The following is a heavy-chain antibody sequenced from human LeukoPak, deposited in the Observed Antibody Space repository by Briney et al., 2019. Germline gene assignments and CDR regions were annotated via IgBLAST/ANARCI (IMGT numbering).Heavy chain of an antibody. CDR3: ASSIMVRGVISSFDY. Sequence: ASVKVSCKASGYTFTKYGISWVRQAPGQGLEWMGWINPNSGGTNYAQKFQGRVTMTRDTSISTAYIELSRLRSDDTAVYYCASSIMVRGVISSFDYWGQGTLVTVSS. J-gene: IGHJ4*02. D-gene: IGHD3-10*01. CDR1: GYTFTKYG. V-gene: IGHV1-2*02. CDR2: INPNSGGT.